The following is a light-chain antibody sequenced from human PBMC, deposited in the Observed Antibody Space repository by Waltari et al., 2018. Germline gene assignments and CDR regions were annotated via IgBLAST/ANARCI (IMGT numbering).Light chain of an antibody. CDR1: QSISNY. CDR2: AAS. Sequence: ASVGDRVTITCRASQSISNYLNWYQQKPGKAPKLLIYAASSLQGGVPSRFSGSGSGTDFTLTISSLQPEDFATYYCQQSYSAPYTFGQGTKLEIK. V-gene: IGKV1-39*01. CDR3: QQSYSAPYT. J-gene: IGKJ2*01.